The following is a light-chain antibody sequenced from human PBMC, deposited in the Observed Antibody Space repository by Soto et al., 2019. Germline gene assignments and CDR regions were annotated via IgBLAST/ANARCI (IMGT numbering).Light chain of an antibody. CDR2: EVS. Sequence: QSAPTQPPSASGSPGQSATISCTGTSSDVGGYNYVSWYQQYPGKAPKLMIYEVSKRPSGVPDRFSGSKSGNTASLTFSGLQAEDEADYYCSSYAGSSTWVFGGGTKVTVL. J-gene: IGLJ3*02. CDR3: SSYAGSSTWV. CDR1: SSDVGGYNY. V-gene: IGLV2-8*01.